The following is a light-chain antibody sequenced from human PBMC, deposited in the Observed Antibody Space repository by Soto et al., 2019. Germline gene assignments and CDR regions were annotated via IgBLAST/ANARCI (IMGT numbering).Light chain of an antibody. CDR1: QTISRNW. V-gene: IGKV1-5*03. Sequence: DIQMTQSPSTLSASVGDRVTITCRASQTISRNWLAWFQQKPGKAPKLLIYKASNLESGVPSRFSGSGSETELTLTISSLQPDDFATYDCPQYTSDRVFTFGAGTKVDVK. J-gene: IGKJ3*01. CDR2: KAS. CDR3: PQYTSDRVFT.